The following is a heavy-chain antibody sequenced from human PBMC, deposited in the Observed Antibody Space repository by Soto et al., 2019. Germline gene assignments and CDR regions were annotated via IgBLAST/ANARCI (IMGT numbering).Heavy chain of an antibody. CDR2: VIPIFGTA. CDR1: GGTFSSYS. Sequence: QVQLVQSGAEVKKPGSSVKVSCKASGGTFSSYSINWVRQAPGQGLEWMGEVIPIFGTANYAQKFQGRVTMAADESTSTASMELSSLRSEDTGVYYCAREGGRHSGGIDYWGQGTLVTVSS. J-gene: IGHJ4*02. CDR3: AREGGRHSGGIDY. V-gene: IGHV1-69*01. D-gene: IGHD1-26*01.